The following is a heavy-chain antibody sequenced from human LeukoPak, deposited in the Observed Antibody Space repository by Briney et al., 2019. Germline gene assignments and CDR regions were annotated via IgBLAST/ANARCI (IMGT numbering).Heavy chain of an antibody. J-gene: IGHJ4*02. Sequence: SETLSLTCTVSGDSSDNNGFYWGWIRQPPGKGLEWIGNIYYSGSTYYNPSLKSRVTTSVDTSKNQFSLKLSSVTAADTAVYYCARGTRGSDSSFDFWGQRTLVTLSS. CDR1: GDSSDNNGFY. CDR2: IYYSGST. CDR3: ARGTRGSDSSFDF. V-gene: IGHV4-39*07. D-gene: IGHD1-1*01.